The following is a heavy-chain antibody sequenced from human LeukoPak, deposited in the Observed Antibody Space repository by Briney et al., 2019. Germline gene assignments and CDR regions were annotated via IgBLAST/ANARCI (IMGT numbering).Heavy chain of an antibody. CDR2: INSDGSSK. V-gene: IGHV3-74*01. CDR3: ARDPAFEYSSSWGFDY. Sequence: PGGSLRLSCAASGFTFSRYWMHWVRQAPGKGLVWVSRINSDGSSKSYADSVKGRFTISRDNAKNTLYLQMNSLRAEDTAVYYCARDPAFEYSSSWGFDYWGQGTLVTVSS. J-gene: IGHJ4*02. CDR1: GFTFSRYW. D-gene: IGHD6-6*01.